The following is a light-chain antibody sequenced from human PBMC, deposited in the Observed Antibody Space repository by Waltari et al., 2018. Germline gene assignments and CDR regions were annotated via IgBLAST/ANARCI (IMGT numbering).Light chain of an antibody. Sequence: EIVMTQSPATLSVSPGERATLSCRASQSVSSNLVWYQQKPGQAPRLLIYDASPRATGIPARFSGSGSGTEFTLTISSLQSEDFAVYHCQQYNNWPRVFGPGTKVDIK. CDR1: QSVSSN. CDR2: DAS. J-gene: IGKJ3*01. CDR3: QQYNNWPRV. V-gene: IGKV3-15*01.